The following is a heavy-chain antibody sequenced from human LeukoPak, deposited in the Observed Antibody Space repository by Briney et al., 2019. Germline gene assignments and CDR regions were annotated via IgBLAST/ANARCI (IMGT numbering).Heavy chain of an antibody. D-gene: IGHD4-17*01. CDR3: ARRGGYGDSYWYFDL. CDR1: GFTFSSYE. Sequence: PGGSLRLSCAASGFTFSSYEMNWVRQAPGKGLEWVSYISSSGSTIYYADSVKGRFTMSRDNAKKSLYLQMNSLRAEDTAVYYCARRGGYGDSYWYFDLWGRGTLVTVSS. CDR2: ISSSGSTI. V-gene: IGHV3-48*03. J-gene: IGHJ2*01.